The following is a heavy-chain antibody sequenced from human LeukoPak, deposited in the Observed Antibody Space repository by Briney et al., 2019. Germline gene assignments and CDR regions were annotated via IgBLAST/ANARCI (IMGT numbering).Heavy chain of an antibody. V-gene: IGHV4-39*01. CDR1: GGSISSGSYY. Sequence: PSETLSLTCTVSGGSISSGSYYWGWIRQPPGKGLEWIGSIYYSGSTYYNPSLKSRVTISVDTSKNQFSLKLSSVTAADTAVYYCARHYYDSSGYPPPFDYWGQGTLVTVSS. CDR3: ARHYYDSSGYPPPFDY. CDR2: IYYSGST. J-gene: IGHJ4*02. D-gene: IGHD3-22*01.